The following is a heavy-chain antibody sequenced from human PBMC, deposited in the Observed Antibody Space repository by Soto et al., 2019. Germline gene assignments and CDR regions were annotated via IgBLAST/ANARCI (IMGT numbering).Heavy chain of an antibody. J-gene: IGHJ4*02. CDR1: GFTVSRNY. Sequence: EVQLVESGGGLVQPGGSLRLSCAGSGFTVSRNYMTWLRQTPGKGFEWVSVIYAGGTTYYADSVKGRFMISRDISSNTLSLQMDNLRVEDTPVYYCARGLHSESMYLSLAAYCGQGIVVAASS. V-gene: IGHV3-66*01. D-gene: IGHD2-2*01. CDR2: IYAGGTT. CDR3: ARGLHSESMYLSLAAY.